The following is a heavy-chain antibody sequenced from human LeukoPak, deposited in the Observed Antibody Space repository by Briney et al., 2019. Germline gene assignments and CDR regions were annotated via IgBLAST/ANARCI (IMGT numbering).Heavy chain of an antibody. V-gene: IGHV3-11*01. Sequence: PGGSLRLSCAASGFTVSSNYMSWVRQAPGKGLEWVSYISSSGSTIYYADSVKGRFTISRDNAKNSLYLQMNSLRAEDTAVYYCARGSDWNYDYFDYWGQGTLVTVSS. CDR1: GFTVSSNY. D-gene: IGHD1-7*01. CDR2: ISSSGSTI. CDR3: ARGSDWNYDYFDY. J-gene: IGHJ4*02.